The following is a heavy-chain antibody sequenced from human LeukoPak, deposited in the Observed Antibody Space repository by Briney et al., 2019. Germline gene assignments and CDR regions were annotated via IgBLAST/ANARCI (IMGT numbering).Heavy chain of an antibody. Sequence: SETLSLTCTVSGGSISSYYWSWIRQPPGKGLEWIGYIYYSGSTNYNPSLKSRVTISVDTSKNQFSLKLSSVTAADTAVYYCARYDRELELTAFDIWGQGTMVTVSS. J-gene: IGHJ3*02. CDR3: ARYDRELELTAFDI. CDR2: IYYSGST. V-gene: IGHV4-59*01. D-gene: IGHD1-7*01. CDR1: GGSISSYY.